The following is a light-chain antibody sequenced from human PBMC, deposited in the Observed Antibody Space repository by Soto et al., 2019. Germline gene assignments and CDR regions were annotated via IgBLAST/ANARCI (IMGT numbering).Light chain of an antibody. J-gene: IGKJ1*01. Sequence: DIQMTQSPSSLSASVGDRVTITCRASQSIAGYLSWYQQRPGKAPKFLIYSTSNLQRGVPSRFSGSGSGTDFTLTISSLQPDDFATYYCQQYNSYSQTFGQGTKVDI. CDR2: STS. CDR1: QSIAGY. V-gene: IGKV1-39*01. CDR3: QQYNSYSQT.